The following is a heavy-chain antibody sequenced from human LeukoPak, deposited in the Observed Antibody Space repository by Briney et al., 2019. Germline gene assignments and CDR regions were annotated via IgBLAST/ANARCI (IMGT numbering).Heavy chain of an antibody. CDR3: ARDYAPDDI. V-gene: IGHV3-21*01. CDR2: ISTTSTYI. Sequence: PGGSLRLSCAASGFTFSSYSMSWVRQAPGKGLEWVSSISTTSTYIYYADSVKGRFTISRDNARNSLYLQMNSLRAEDTAVCYCARDYAPDDIWGQGTMVTVSS. J-gene: IGHJ3*02. D-gene: IGHD1-14*01. CDR1: GFTFSSYS.